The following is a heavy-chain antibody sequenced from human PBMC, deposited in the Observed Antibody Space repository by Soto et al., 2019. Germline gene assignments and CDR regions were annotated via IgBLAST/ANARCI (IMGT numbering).Heavy chain of an antibody. J-gene: IGHJ4*02. D-gene: IGHD2-15*01. CDR3: PRAVGDPLYSLDY. Sequence: QVQLQESGPGLVRPSETLSLTCTVSSDSISSYYWIWIRQSPGKGLECVGYTDYSGNTNYNPSLTSRVTVSGDTSKTQSSLRLSSLTAADTDVYYCPRAVGDPLYSLDYWGQGTLVTVSS. CDR1: SDSISSYY. CDR2: TDYSGNT. V-gene: IGHV4-59*08.